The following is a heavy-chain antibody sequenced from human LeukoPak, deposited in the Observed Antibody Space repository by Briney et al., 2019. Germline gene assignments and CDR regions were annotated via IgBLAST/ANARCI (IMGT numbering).Heavy chain of an antibody. Sequence: GGSLRLSCAASGFTFSSYSMNWVRQAPGKGLEWLSYITNTGNTIYYADSVRGRFTVSRDNAKNSLYLQMDSLRAEDTAVYYCAREGLVGAPFDYWGQGALVTVSS. CDR1: GFTFSSYS. J-gene: IGHJ4*02. V-gene: IGHV3-48*04. CDR2: ITNTGNTI. D-gene: IGHD1-26*01. CDR3: AREGLVGAPFDY.